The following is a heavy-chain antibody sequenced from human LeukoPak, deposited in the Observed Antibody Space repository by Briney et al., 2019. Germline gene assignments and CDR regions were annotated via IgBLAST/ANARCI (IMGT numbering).Heavy chain of an antibody. D-gene: IGHD6-19*01. J-gene: IGHJ4*02. CDR3: ARDPPAVAGLEN. V-gene: IGHV3-21*01. CDR2: ISSSSSYI. Sequence: PGGSLRLSCAASGFTFSSYSMNWVRQAPGKGLEWVSSISSSSSYIYYADSVKGRFTISRDNAKNSLYLQMNSLRAEDTAVYYCARDPPAVAGLENWGQGTLVTVSS. CDR1: GFTFSSYS.